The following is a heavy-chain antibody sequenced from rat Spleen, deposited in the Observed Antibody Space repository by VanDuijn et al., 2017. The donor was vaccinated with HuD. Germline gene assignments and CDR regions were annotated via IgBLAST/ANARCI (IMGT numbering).Heavy chain of an antibody. CDR2: INSAGST. Sequence: EVQLQESGPGLLKPSQSLSLTCSVTGYSITTNYWDWIRKFPGNKLQWMGFINSAGSTNYNPSLKSRISITRDTSKNQFFLQVNSVTTEDTATYYCAAGRYNWNWFAYWGQGTLVTVSS. CDR1: GYSITTNY. D-gene: IGHD1-5*01. CDR3: AAGRYNWNWFAY. J-gene: IGHJ3*01. V-gene: IGHV3-3*01.